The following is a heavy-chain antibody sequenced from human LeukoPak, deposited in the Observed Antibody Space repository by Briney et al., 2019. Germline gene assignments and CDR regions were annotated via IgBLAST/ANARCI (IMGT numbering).Heavy chain of an antibody. CDR1: GYTFTYYA. CDR3: ARDRYGDGFAHFDY. V-gene: IGHV1-2*02. CDR2: ITPGGGT. Sequence: ASVKVSCKASGYTFTYYAMHWLRQPPGQGLQWMGWITPGGGTNYPQKFQGRVAITWDTSITTAYMDLSRLTSDDTAVYYCARDRYGDGFAHFDYWGQGALVTVSS. D-gene: IGHD5-24*01. J-gene: IGHJ4*02.